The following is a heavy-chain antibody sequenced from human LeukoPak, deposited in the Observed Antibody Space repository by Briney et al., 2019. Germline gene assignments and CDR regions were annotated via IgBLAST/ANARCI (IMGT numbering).Heavy chain of an antibody. CDR1: GGSISGGGYY. CDR2: IYYSGST. Sequence: SETLSLTCTVSGGSISGGGYYWSWIRQHPGKGLEWIGYIYYSGSTYYNPSLKSRVTISVDTSKNQFSLKLSSVTAADTAVYYCARGVGPMDVVVVAATPEADAFDIWGQGTMVTVSS. V-gene: IGHV4-31*03. D-gene: IGHD2-15*01. CDR3: ARGVGPMDVVVVAATPEADAFDI. J-gene: IGHJ3*02.